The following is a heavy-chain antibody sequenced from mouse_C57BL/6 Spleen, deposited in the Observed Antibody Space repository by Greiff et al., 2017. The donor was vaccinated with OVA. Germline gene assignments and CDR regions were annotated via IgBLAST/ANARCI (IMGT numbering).Heavy chain of an antibody. V-gene: IGHV1-52*01. CDR1: GYTFTSYW. Sequence: QVQLQQPGAELVRPGSSVKLSCKASGYTFTSYWMHWVKQRPIQGLEWIGNIDPSDSETHYNQKFKDKATLTVDKSSSTAYMRLSSLTSEDSAVYYCAREPRGYFDVWGTGTTVTVSS. CDR3: AREPRGYFDV. J-gene: IGHJ1*03. CDR2: IDPSDSET.